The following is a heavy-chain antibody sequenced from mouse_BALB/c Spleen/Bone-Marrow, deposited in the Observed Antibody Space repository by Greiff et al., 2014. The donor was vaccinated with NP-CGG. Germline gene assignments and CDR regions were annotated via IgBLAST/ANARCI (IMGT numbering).Heavy chain of an antibody. CDR1: GFNIKDTY. Sequence: VQLQQPGAELVKPGASVKLSCTASGFNIKDTYMHWVKQRPEQGLEWIGRIDPANGNTKYDPKLQGKATITADTSSNTAYLQLSSLTSEDTADYYCARYNYGSSQFAYWGQGTLVTVSA. CDR2: IDPANGNT. J-gene: IGHJ3*01. CDR3: ARYNYGSSQFAY. D-gene: IGHD1-1*01. V-gene: IGHV14-3*02.